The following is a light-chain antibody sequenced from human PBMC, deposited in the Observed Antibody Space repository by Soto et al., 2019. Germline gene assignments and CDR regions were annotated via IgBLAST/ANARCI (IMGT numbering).Light chain of an antibody. CDR3: HNYNSAPLS. V-gene: IGKV1-27*01. J-gene: IGKJ3*01. CDR2: AAS. CDR1: QGISNS. Sequence: DIQMTQSPSSLSAFVEDRVTITCRTSQGISNSLAWYQKKPGKVPKLLIFAASTLQSGVPSRFSGSGSGTEFTLTISSLQPEDVATYYCHNYNSAPLSFGPGTKVDIK.